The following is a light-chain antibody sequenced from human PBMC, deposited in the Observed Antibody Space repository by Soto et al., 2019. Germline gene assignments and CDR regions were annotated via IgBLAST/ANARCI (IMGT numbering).Light chain of an antibody. CDR2: DAS. CDR1: QSVSSY. V-gene: IGKV3-11*01. CDR3: QQRSNWPLT. J-gene: IGKJ4*01. Sequence: IELTQSPATLSLSPGERATLSCMASQSVSSYLAWYQQKPGQAPRLLIYDASNRATGIPARFSGSGSGTDFTLTISSLEPEDFAVYYCQQRSNWPLTFGGGTKVDI.